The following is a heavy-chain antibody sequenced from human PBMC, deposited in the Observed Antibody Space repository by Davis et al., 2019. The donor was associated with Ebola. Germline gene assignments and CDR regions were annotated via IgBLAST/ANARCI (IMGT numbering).Heavy chain of an antibody. CDR3: ARDSSLAYYDFWSGYPTEMNFDY. Sequence: LSLTCAASGFTFSSYAMHWVRQAPGKGLEWVAVISYDGSNKYYADSVKGRFTISRDNSKNTLYLQMNSLRAEDTAVYYCARDSSLAYYDFWSGYPTEMNFDYWGQGTLVTVSS. V-gene: IGHV3-30-3*01. J-gene: IGHJ4*02. D-gene: IGHD3-3*01. CDR1: GFTFSSYA. CDR2: ISYDGSNK.